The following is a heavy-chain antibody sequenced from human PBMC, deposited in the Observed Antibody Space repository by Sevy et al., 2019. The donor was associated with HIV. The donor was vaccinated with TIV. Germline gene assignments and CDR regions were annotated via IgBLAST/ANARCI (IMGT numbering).Heavy chain of an antibody. CDR2: IYYNGHI. CDR1: GGSITSLY. J-gene: IGHJ4*02. CDR3: AGENAWGRGYS. Sequence: SETLSLTCTVSGGSITSLYWNWIRQPPGKGLEWIANIYYNGHINYNPSLKSRVTLSLDTSKNQFSLRLSSVTAEDTAMYYCAGENAWGRGYSWGQGILVTVSS. D-gene: IGHD1-26*01. V-gene: IGHV4-59*08.